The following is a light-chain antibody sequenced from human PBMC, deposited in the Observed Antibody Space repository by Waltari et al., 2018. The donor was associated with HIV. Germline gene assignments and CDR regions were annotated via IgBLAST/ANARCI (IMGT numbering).Light chain of an antibody. V-gene: IGLV2-23*02. J-gene: IGLJ2*01. CDR3: CSYADNYPVV. CDR1: SSDVGAYNL. Sequence: QTALTQPASVSGSPGQSITISCTGTSSDVGAYNLVSWYQQHPGKAPRLIIYYVSERPAGVSNRFTGSKSGNTASLTISGLQAEDEADYYCCSYADNYPVVFGGGTKLTVL. CDR2: YVS.